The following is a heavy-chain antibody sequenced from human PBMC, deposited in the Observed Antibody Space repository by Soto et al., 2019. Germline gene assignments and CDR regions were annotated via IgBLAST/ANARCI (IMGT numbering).Heavy chain of an antibody. CDR2: ISGSGCST. Sequence: GGSLRLSCAASGFTFSSYAMSWVRQAPGKGLEWVSAISGSGCSTYYADSVKGRFTISRDNSKNTLYLQMKSLRAEDTAVYYCAKGLLRFLEWVGGFDYWGQGTLVTVSS. J-gene: IGHJ4*02. CDR3: AKGLLRFLEWVGGFDY. D-gene: IGHD3-3*01. CDR1: GFTFSSYA. V-gene: IGHV3-23*01.